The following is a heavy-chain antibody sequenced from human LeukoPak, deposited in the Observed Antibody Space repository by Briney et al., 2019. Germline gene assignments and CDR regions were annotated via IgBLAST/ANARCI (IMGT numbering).Heavy chain of an antibody. CDR3: ARGAKWQYASDI. J-gene: IGHJ3*02. D-gene: IGHD5-12*01. CDR2: INGDESST. CDR1: AFTFSSYW. V-gene: IGHV3-74*01. Sequence: GGSLRLSCTASAFTFSSYWMHWVRQAPGKGLVWVSRINGDESSTNYADSVKGRFTISRDNAKDTLYLHMNSLRAEDTAVYYCARGAKWQYASDIWGQGTMVTVSS.